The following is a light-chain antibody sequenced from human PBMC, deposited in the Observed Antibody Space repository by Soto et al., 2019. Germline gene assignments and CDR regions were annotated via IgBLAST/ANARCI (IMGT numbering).Light chain of an antibody. CDR2: DAS. J-gene: IGKJ1*01. Sequence: DVQISQSPTTLTGTVGDSVTITGRASQTINTWLAWYQQKPGKAPKLLIFDASSLESGVPSRFSGSGSGTEFTLTISSLQPEDFGIYYCQQYENFWTFGQGVKV. CDR3: QQYENFWT. CDR1: QTINTW. V-gene: IGKV1-5*01.